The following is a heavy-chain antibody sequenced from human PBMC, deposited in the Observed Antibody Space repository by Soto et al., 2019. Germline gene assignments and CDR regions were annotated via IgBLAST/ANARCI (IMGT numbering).Heavy chain of an antibody. CDR3: ARDLSGSPDY. Sequence: GGSLRLSCAASGFTFSSYAMHWVRQAPGKGLEWVAVISYDGSNKYYADSVKGRFTISRDNSKNTLYLQMNSLRAEDTAVYYCARDLSGSPDYWGQGTLVTVSS. D-gene: IGHD1-26*01. CDR1: GFTFSSYA. CDR2: ISYDGSNK. J-gene: IGHJ4*02. V-gene: IGHV3-30-3*01.